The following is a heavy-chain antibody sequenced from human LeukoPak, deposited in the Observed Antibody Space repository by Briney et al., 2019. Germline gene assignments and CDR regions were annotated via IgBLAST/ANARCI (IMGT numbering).Heavy chain of an antibody. V-gene: IGHV3-48*03. Sequence: GGSLRLSCAASGFTFSSYEMNWVRQSPGKGLEWVSYIGSGGSTIYYADSVKGRFTISRDNAKNSLYLQMNSLRAEDTAVYYCARGYSYGYFQNWGQGTLVTVSS. D-gene: IGHD5-18*01. CDR2: IGSGGSTI. J-gene: IGHJ1*01. CDR1: GFTFSSYE. CDR3: ARGYSYGYFQN.